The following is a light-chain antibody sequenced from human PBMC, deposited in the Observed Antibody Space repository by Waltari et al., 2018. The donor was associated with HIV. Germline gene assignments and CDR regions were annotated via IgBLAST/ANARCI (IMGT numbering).Light chain of an antibody. V-gene: IGLV1-51*01. CDR1: TSNIGKNF. Sequence: QSLLTQPPSVSAAPGQQVTISCSGNTSNIGKNFDSWYRHAPGAAPKLLIFENDHRAAGIPDRFSASTFGASASLTITALQGDDEADYYCQTWDSGLNAIVFGDGTKLTVL. J-gene: IGLJ2*01. CDR3: QTWDSGLNAIV. CDR2: END.